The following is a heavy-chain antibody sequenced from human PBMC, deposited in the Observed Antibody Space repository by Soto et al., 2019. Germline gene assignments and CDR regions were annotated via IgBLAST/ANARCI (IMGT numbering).Heavy chain of an antibody. J-gene: IGHJ6*02. CDR1: GGSITNYY. CDR2: ISDSGST. V-gene: IGHV4-59*01. D-gene: IGHD1-26*01. Sequence: QVQLQESGPGLVKPSETLSLMCTVSGGSITNYYWSRIRQSPAKGLEWIGYISDSGSTKYNPSLKSRVTISVDTAKNQFSLKLTSVTAADTAVYYCARERVGHSAMDVWGQGTTVTVSS. CDR3: ARERVGHSAMDV.